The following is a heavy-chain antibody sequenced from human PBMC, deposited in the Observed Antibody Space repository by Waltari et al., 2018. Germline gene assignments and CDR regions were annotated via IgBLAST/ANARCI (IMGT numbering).Heavy chain of an antibody. CDR1: GYSFSTYG. CDR2: ISSGNDDT. D-gene: IGHD6-6*01. Sequence: QVHLVESGARVKKPGASVKVSCKSSGYSFSTYGISWLRQAPGQRLEWMGWISSGNDDTLFAPKFQGRLILTKDISASTTYMELRSLSSDDTAIYYCARDKYPVTLDFWGQGAAVTVSS. CDR3: ARDKYPVTLDF. V-gene: IGHV1-18*04. J-gene: IGHJ4*02.